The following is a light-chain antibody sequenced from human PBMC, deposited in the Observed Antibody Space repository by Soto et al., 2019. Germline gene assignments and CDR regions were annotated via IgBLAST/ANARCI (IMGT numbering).Light chain of an antibody. V-gene: IGKV3-11*01. CDR2: DAS. CDR1: QSVGGS. CDR3: QHRTNWPPISYT. J-gene: IGKJ2*01. Sequence: EIVLTQSPVTLSLSPGERATLSCRASQSVGGSLAWYQQKPGQAPRLLIYDASNRATGIPARFSGSGSATDFTLTISSLEPEDFAVYYCQHRTNWPPISYTFCQGTKLEI.